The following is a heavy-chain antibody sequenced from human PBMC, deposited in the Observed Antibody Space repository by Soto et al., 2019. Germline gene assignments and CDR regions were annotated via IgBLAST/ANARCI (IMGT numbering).Heavy chain of an antibody. CDR2: INHSGST. D-gene: IGHD2-15*01. J-gene: IGHJ4*02. Sequence: KGLEWIGEINHSGSTNYNPSLKSRVTISVDTSKNQFSLKLSSVTAADTAVYYCARVAEYCSGGSCYFDYWGQGTLVTVSS. CDR3: ARVAEYCSGGSCYFDY. V-gene: IGHV4-34*01.